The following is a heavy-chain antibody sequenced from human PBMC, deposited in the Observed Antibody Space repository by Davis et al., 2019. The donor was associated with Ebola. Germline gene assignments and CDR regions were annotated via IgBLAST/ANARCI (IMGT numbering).Heavy chain of an antibody. J-gene: IGHJ4*02. CDR3: TTIDYIRWSDY. CDR2: IKSKTDGGTT. Sequence: PGGSLRLSCAASGFTFSSYSMSWVRQAPGKGLEWVGRIKSKTDGGTTDYAAPVKGRFTISRDDSKNTLYLQMNSLKTEDTAVYYCTTIDYIRWSDYWGQGTLVTVSS. V-gene: IGHV3-15*01. D-gene: IGHD4-23*01. CDR1: GFTFSSYS.